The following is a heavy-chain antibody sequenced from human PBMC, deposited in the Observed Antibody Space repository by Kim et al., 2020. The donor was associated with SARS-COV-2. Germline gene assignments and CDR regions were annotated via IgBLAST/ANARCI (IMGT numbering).Heavy chain of an antibody. J-gene: IGHJ6*03. V-gene: IGHV1-2*06. CDR3: AREVTPITIFGVVTQYYYYYYMDV. D-gene: IGHD3-3*01. Sequence: ASVKVSCKASGYTFTGSYMHWVRQAPGQGLEWMGRINPNSGGTNYAQKFQGRVTMTRDTSISTAYMELSRLRSDDTAVYYCAREVTPITIFGVVTQYYYYYYMDVWGKEATVTVSS. CDR2: INPNSGGT. CDR1: GYTFTGSY.